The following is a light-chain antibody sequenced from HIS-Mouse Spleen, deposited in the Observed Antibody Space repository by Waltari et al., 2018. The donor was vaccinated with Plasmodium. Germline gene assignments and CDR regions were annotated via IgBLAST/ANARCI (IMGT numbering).Light chain of an antibody. CDR1: SSDVGSYNL. CDR3: CSYAGSSTFVV. J-gene: IGLJ2*01. Sequence: QSALTQPASVSGSPGQSITISCTGTSSDVGSYNLVSWYQQHPGKAPKLMIYEGSKRPSGGSNRVSGSKSGNTASRTISGRQAEDEADYYCCSYAGSSTFVVFGGGTKLTVL. CDR2: EGS. V-gene: IGLV2-23*03.